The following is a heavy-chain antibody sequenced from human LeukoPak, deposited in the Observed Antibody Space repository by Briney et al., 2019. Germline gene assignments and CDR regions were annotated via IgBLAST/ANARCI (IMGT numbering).Heavy chain of an antibody. CDR3: ACRWGYYLFF. J-gene: IGHJ4*02. D-gene: IGHD4-23*01. Sequence: GGSLRLSCAASGFTFSSYEMNWVRQAPGKGLEWVSYISSSGSTIYYADSVKGRFTISRDNAKNSLYLQMNSLRAEDTAVYYCACRWGYYLFFWGRGTVVSVFS. V-gene: IGHV3-48*03. CDR1: GFTFSSYE. CDR2: ISSSGSTI.